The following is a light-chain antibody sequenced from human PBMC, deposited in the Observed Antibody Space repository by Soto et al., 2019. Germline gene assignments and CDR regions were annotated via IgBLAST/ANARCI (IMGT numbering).Light chain of an antibody. J-gene: IGKJ1*01. CDR3: HQRQSWPRT. Sequence: EIGLTQSPATLSLSPGDRATLSCRASQSISSFLAWYQQKNGQAPRLLIYGASNRDTGIPARFSGSGSGTDFTLTISSLEPEDFEVYYCHQRQSWPRTFGQGTKVDIK. V-gene: IGKV3-11*01. CDR2: GAS. CDR1: QSISSF.